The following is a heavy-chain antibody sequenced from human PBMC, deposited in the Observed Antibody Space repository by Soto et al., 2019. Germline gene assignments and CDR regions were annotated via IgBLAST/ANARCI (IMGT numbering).Heavy chain of an antibody. D-gene: IGHD6-13*01. CDR3: FLWSRLPSRIAAAL. V-gene: IGHV3-23*01. Sequence: GGSLRLSCAASGFTFSSYAMSWVRQAPGKGLEWVSAISGSGGSTYYADSVKGRFTISADKSISTAYLQWSSLKASDTAMYYCFLWSRLPSRIAAALWGQGTLVTVSS. CDR1: GFTFSSYA. J-gene: IGHJ4*02. CDR2: ISGSGGST.